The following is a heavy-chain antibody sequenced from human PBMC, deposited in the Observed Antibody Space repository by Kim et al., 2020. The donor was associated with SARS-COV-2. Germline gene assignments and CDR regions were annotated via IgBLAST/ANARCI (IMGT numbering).Heavy chain of an antibody. CDR2: ISSSGETV. D-gene: IGHD3-10*01. V-gene: IGHV3-48*03. Sequence: GGSLRLSCAVSGLTSDGLTISSFQMSWVRQAPGKGLEWLSYISSSGETVFYVDSVKGRFTVSRDNAKRSLYLQLNNLRVADTAVYYCAPGHYGPWGQGT. J-gene: IGHJ5*02. CDR3: APGHYGP. CDR1: GLTSDGLTISSFQ.